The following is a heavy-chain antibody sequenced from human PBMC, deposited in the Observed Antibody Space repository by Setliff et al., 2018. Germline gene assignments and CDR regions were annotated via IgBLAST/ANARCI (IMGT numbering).Heavy chain of an antibody. Sequence: SETLSLTCTVSGDSISSRRSYWGWFRQPAGKGLEWIGQIYPSWSTNYNPSLKSRVTISLDTSKNQFSLSLSSVTAADTAVYYCARMSGFQYMDVWGKGTTVTVSS. D-gene: IGHD3-3*01. CDR2: IYPSWST. J-gene: IGHJ6*03. V-gene: IGHV4-61*09. CDR3: ARMSGFQYMDV. CDR1: GDSISSRRSY.